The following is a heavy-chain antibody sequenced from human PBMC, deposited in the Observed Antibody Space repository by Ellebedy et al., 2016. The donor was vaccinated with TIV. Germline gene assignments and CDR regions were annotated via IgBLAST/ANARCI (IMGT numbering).Heavy chain of an antibody. J-gene: IGHJ5*02. V-gene: IGHV1-2*04. CDR1: GYTFTGYY. Sequence: AASVKVSCKASGYTFTGYYMHWVRQAPGQGLEWMGWINPNSGGTNYAQKFQGWVTMTRETSLSTAYMELSRLRSDDKAVYYCAREGMVVGGTSFGRLGFDPWGQGTLVTVSS. CDR3: AREGMVVGGTSFGRLGFDP. D-gene: IGHD1-26*01. CDR2: INPNSGGT.